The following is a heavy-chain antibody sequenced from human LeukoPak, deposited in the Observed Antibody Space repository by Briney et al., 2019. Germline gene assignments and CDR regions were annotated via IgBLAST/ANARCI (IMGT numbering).Heavy chain of an antibody. CDR1: GFTFSSYG. D-gene: IGHD4-23*01. CDR2: ISSSGSTI. J-gene: IGHJ4*02. CDR3: ARGSTVADFDY. Sequence: PGGSLRLSCAASGFTFSSYGMNWVRQAPGKGLEWVSYISSSGSTIYYADSVKGRFTISRDNAKNSLYLQMNSLRAEDTAVYYCARGSTVADFDYWGQGTLVTVSS. V-gene: IGHV3-48*03.